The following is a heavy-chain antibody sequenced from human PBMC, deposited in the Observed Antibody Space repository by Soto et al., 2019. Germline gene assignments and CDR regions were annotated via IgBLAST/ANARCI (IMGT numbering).Heavy chain of an antibody. Sequence: GGSLRLSCAASGFTFSSYWMSWVRQAPGKGLEWVANIKQDGSEKYYVDSVKGRFTISRENAKNSLYLQMNSLSAEDTAVYYCARDKVRGVIDYWGQGTLVTVSS. CDR2: IKQDGSEK. CDR1: GFTFSSYW. V-gene: IGHV3-7*01. D-gene: IGHD3-10*01. CDR3: ARDKVRGVIDY. J-gene: IGHJ4*02.